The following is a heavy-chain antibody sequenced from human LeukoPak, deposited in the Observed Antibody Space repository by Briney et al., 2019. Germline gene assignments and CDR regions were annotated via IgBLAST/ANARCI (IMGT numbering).Heavy chain of an antibody. CDR1: GFTFSSYA. CDR3: ARDRGQWLAQAYGMDV. CDR2: ISYDGSNK. V-gene: IGHV3-30-3*01. J-gene: IGHJ6*02. Sequence: GGSLRLSCAASGFTFSSYAMHWVRQAPGKGLEWVAVISYDGSNKYYADSVKGRFTISRDNSKNTLYLQMNSLRAEDTAVYYCARDRGQWLAQAYGMDVWGQGTTVTVSS. D-gene: IGHD6-19*01.